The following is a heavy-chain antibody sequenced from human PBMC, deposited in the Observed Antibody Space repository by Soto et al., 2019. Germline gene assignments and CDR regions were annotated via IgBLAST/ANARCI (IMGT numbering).Heavy chain of an antibody. CDR2: IIPIFGTA. D-gene: IGHD3-22*01. Sequence: ASVKVSCKASGGTFSSYAISWVRQAPGQGLEWMGGIIPIFGTANYAQKFQGRVTITADESTSTAYMELSSLRSEDTAVYYCATAMIVGYYYYYYGMDVWGQGTTVTVSS. CDR1: GGTFSSYA. CDR3: ATAMIVGYYYYYYGMDV. J-gene: IGHJ6*02. V-gene: IGHV1-69*13.